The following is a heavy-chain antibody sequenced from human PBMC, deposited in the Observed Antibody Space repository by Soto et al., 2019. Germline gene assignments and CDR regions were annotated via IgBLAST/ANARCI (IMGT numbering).Heavy chain of an antibody. Sequence: SVKVSCKASGGTFSSYTISWVRQAPGQGLEWMGRIIPILGIANYAQKFQGRVTITADKSTSTAYMELSSLRSEDTAVYYCARSWGDYGDYFDPWGQGTLVTVSS. CDR2: IIPILGIA. CDR3: ARSWGDYGDYFDP. V-gene: IGHV1-69*02. J-gene: IGHJ5*02. CDR1: GGTFSSYT. D-gene: IGHD4-17*01.